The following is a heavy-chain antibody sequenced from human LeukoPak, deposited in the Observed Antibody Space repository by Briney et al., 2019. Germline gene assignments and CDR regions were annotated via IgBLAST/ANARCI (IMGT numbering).Heavy chain of an antibody. D-gene: IGHD3-10*01. V-gene: IGHV4-59*01. Sequence: SETLSLTCTVSGGPISSYYWSWIRQFPGKGLEWIGHIYYSGSTNYNPSLKSRVTISVDTSKNQFSLRLGSVTAADTAVYYCARDSAAMVRGVIIGAFDIWGQGTMVTVSS. CDR1: GGPISSYY. CDR3: ARDSAAMVRGVIIGAFDI. J-gene: IGHJ3*02. CDR2: IYYSGST.